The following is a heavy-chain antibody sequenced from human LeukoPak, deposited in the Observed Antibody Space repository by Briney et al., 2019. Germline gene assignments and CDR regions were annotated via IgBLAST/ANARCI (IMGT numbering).Heavy chain of an antibody. Sequence: GGSLRLSCAASGFPFSNAWMSWVRQSPGKGLEWVGRIKSKTDGGTTDYAAPVKGRFTISRDDSKNTLYLQMNSLKTEDTAVYYCTTYGSGINYFDYWGQGTLVTVSS. CDR1: GFPFSNAW. CDR2: IKSKTDGGTT. V-gene: IGHV3-15*01. D-gene: IGHD3-10*01. CDR3: TTYGSGINYFDY. J-gene: IGHJ4*02.